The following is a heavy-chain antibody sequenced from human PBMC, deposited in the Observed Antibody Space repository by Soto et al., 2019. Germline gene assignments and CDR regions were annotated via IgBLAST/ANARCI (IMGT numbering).Heavy chain of an antibody. J-gene: IGHJ4*02. CDR2: ISYSGST. V-gene: IGHV4-59*11. D-gene: IGHD3-16*01. CDR1: GASMSSHY. Sequence: SETLSLTCTVSGASMSSHYWTWLQQSPGKGLEWIGYISYSGSTYYNPSHKSRVTISADTSRNQFSLKLSAVISADTAVYYCARADPDASVGYWGQGTLVTVSS. CDR3: ARADPDASVGY.